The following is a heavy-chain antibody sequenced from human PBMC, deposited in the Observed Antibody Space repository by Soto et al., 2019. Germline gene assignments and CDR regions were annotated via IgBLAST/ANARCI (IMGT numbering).Heavy chain of an antibody. J-gene: IGHJ4*02. V-gene: IGHV5-10-1*01. CDR1: GYSFTSYW. D-gene: IGHD6-13*01. CDR2: IDPSDSYT. Sequence: PGESLKISCKGSGYSFTSYWISWVRQMPGKGLEWMGRIDPSDSYTNYSPSFQGHVTISADKSISTAYLQWSSLKASDTAMYYCARHLRIAAPDWYFDYWGQGTVVTVSS. CDR3: ARHLRIAAPDWYFDY.